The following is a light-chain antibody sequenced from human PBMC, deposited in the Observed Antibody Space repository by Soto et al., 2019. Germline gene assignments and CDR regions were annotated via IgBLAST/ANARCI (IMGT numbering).Light chain of an antibody. CDR3: SSYTTTNTYV. CDR2: EVS. CDR1: SSDVGGYNY. J-gene: IGLJ1*01. Sequence: QSALTQPASVSGSPRQSITISCTGTSSDVGGYNYVSWYQQHQGKAPKLMIYEVSNRPSGVSNRFSGSKSGNTASLTISGLQAEDEADYYCSSYTTTNTYVFGTGTKLTVL. V-gene: IGLV2-14*01.